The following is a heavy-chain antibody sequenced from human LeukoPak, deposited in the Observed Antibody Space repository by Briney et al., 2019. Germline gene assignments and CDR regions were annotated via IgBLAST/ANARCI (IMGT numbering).Heavy chain of an antibody. CDR2: IYTSGST. J-gene: IGHJ4*02. V-gene: IGHV4-4*07. Sequence: SETLSLTCTVSGGSISSYYRSWIRQPAGKGLEWIGRIYTSGSTNYNPSLKSRVTTSVATSKNQFSLKLSSVTAADTAVYYCAADCSSTSCFKTADYWGQGTLVTVSS. D-gene: IGHD2-2*01. CDR1: GGSISSYY. CDR3: AADCSSTSCFKTADY.